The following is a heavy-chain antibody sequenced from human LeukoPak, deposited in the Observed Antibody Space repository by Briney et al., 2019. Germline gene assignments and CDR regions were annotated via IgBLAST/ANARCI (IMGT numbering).Heavy chain of an antibody. Sequence: PGGSLILSCAASGFTVSSNHMTWVRRAPGKGLEWVSVIYSGGSTSYADSVKGRFTISRDNSKNTVSLQMNTLKAEDTAVYYCARVTGSDDFDIWGQGTMVTVSS. D-gene: IGHD7-27*01. CDR3: ARVTGSDDFDI. CDR2: IYSGGST. V-gene: IGHV3-66*01. CDR1: GFTVSSNH. J-gene: IGHJ3*02.